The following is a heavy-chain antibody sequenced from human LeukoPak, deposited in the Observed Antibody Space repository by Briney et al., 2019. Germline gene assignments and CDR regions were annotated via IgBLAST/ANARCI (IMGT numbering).Heavy chain of an antibody. D-gene: IGHD2-8*01. J-gene: IGHJ4*02. CDR2: VSLSGLT. CDR3: SRENGAFSPFGY. V-gene: IGHV4-4*02. Sequence: PSETLSLTCGVSGGSITSTNWWSWVRQPPGQGLKWIGEVSLSGLTNYNPSLSSRVIMALDTSKNHLSLHLTSVTAADTAVYYCSRENGAFSPFGYWGQGSLVTVLS. CDR1: GGSITSTNW.